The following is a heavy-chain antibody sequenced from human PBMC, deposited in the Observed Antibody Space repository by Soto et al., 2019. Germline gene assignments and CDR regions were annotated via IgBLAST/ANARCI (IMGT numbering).Heavy chain of an antibody. CDR3: AAAADYYDISGYWAGWFDP. J-gene: IGHJ5*02. V-gene: IGHV1-18*01. Sequence: QVQLVQSGAEVKKPGASVKVSCKASGYTFNTYGISWVRQAPGQGLEWMGWTSVYSGNTNYALKFEGRVTMTTDTSTTTAYMELRSLRSDDTAVYYCAAAADYYDISGYWAGWFDPWGQGTLVTVSS. CDR2: TSVYSGNT. CDR1: GYTFNTYG. D-gene: IGHD3-22*01.